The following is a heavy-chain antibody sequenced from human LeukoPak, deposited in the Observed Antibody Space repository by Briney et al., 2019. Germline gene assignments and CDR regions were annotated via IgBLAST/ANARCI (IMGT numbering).Heavy chain of an antibody. Sequence: GGSLRLSCAASGLTFSSYWMSWVRQAPGKGLEWVANIKQDGSEKYYVDSVKGRFTISRDNAKNSLYLQMNSLRAEDTAVYYCARDRTGHFDYWGQGTLVTVSS. J-gene: IGHJ4*02. CDR3: ARDRTGHFDY. V-gene: IGHV3-7*01. D-gene: IGHD1/OR15-1a*01. CDR1: GLTFSSYW. CDR2: IKQDGSEK.